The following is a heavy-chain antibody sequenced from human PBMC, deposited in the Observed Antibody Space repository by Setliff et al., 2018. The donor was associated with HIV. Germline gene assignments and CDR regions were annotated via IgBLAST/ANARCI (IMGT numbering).Heavy chain of an antibody. J-gene: IGHJ4*02. CDR2: IYHSGST. Sequence: PSETLSLTCTVSGYSISSGYYWGWIRQPPGKGLEWIGSIYHSGSTYYNPSLKSRVTISVDTSKNQFSLKLSSVTAADTAVYYCARDRDYYYGSGSYERYFDYWGQGTLVTVSS. CDR3: ARDRDYYYGSGSYERYFDY. V-gene: IGHV4-38-2*02. D-gene: IGHD3-10*01. CDR1: GYSISSGYY.